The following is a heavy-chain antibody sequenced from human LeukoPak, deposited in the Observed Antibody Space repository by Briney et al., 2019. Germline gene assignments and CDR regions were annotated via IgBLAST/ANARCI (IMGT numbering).Heavy chain of an antibody. CDR1: GYTFTIYG. Sequence: ACAKVSSKASGYTFTIYGISRVRPAPGQGLECMGWIIAYNGNTNYAQKLQGRVTMTTDTSTSTAYMELRSLRSDDTAVYYCARGRNAGIAAAGTVRWFDPWGQGTLVTVSS. D-gene: IGHD6-13*01. V-gene: IGHV1-18*01. CDR2: IIAYNGNT. CDR3: ARGRNAGIAAAGTVRWFDP. J-gene: IGHJ5*02.